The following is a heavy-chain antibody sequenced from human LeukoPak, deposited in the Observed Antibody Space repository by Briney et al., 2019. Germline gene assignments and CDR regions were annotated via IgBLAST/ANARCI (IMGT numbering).Heavy chain of an antibody. CDR2: INSSAGST. CDR3: ARDRLLGDGYNDYFDY. Sequence: GASVKVSCKASGYTFTTYYMHWVRQAPGQGLDWLGVINSSAGSTTYAQKFQGRLTMTRDTSTSTVYMELSSLRSDDMAMYYCARDRLLGDGYNDYFDYWGQGTLVTVSS. J-gene: IGHJ4*02. CDR1: GYTFTTYY. D-gene: IGHD5-24*01. V-gene: IGHV1-46*01.